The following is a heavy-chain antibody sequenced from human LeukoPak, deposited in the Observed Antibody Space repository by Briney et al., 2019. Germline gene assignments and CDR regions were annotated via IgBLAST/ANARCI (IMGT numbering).Heavy chain of an antibody. J-gene: IGHJ6*02. CDR2: MNPNSGNT. D-gene: IGHD3-3*01. CDR3: ASTQLTYYDFWSGYYRDYGMDV. Sequence: ASVKVSCKASGYTFTSYDINWVRQATGQGLEWMGWMNPNSGNTGYAQKSQGRVTMTRNTSISTAYMELSSLRSEDTAVYYCASTQLTYYDFWSGYYRDYGMDVWGQGTTVTVSS. CDR1: GYTFTSYD. V-gene: IGHV1-8*01.